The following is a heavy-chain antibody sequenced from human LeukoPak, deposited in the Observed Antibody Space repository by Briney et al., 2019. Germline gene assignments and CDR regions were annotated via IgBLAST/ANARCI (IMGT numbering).Heavy chain of an antibody. Sequence: GGSLRLSCAASGFTVSSNYMSWVRQAPGKGLEWVSVIYSGGSTYYADSVKGRFTISRDNSKNTLYLQMNSLGAEDTAVYYCASRRGYSYGYGAFDIWGQGTMVTVSS. V-gene: IGHV3-66*01. CDR2: IYSGGST. CDR1: GFTVSSNY. CDR3: ASRRGYSYGYGAFDI. J-gene: IGHJ3*02. D-gene: IGHD5-18*01.